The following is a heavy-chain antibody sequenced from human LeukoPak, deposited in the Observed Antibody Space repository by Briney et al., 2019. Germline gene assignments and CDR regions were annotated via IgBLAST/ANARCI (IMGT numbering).Heavy chain of an antibody. CDR1: GWSFSGYY. CDR2: INHSGST. Sequence: PSETLSLTCAVYGWSFSGYYWSWIRQPPGKGLEWIGEINHSGSTNYNPSLKSRVTISVDTSKNQFSLKLSSVTAADTAVYYCARHPAYYDFWSGYYTRHYYMAVWGKGTTVTVYS. D-gene: IGHD3-3*01. CDR3: ARHPAYYDFWSGYYTRHYYMAV. J-gene: IGHJ6*03. V-gene: IGHV4-34*01.